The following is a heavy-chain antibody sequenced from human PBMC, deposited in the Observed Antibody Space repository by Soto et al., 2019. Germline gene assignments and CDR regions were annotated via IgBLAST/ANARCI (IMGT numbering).Heavy chain of an antibody. Sequence: LVQSGAEVKKPGSSVKVSCKASGDIFNNYDISWVRQAPGQGLEWMGGIIPVFGTTNYAQKFQGRVTITADESTSTAYMTLRRLRSEDTALYYCARYSWGFDYWGQGTLVTVSS. CDR1: GDIFNNYD. CDR3: ARYSWGFDY. J-gene: IGHJ4*02. D-gene: IGHD2-15*01. V-gene: IGHV1-69*01. CDR2: IIPVFGTT.